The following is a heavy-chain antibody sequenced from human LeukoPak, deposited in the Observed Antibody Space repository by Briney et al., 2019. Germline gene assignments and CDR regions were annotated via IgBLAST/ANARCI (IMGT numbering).Heavy chain of an antibody. CDR3: ARGFKDPALIPAAIPYNWFSP. V-gene: IGHV4-39*07. Sequence: SETLSLTFTVSGASINSGSYNWGWIRQPPGKGREWIGTIYYSGSTNYNPSLKRRVTISVNTSKNQFSLRLSSVTAADTAMHYCARGFKDPALIPAAIPYNWFSPWGQGVLVTVS. CDR2: IYYSGST. CDR1: GASINSGSYN. J-gene: IGHJ5*02. D-gene: IGHD2-2*02.